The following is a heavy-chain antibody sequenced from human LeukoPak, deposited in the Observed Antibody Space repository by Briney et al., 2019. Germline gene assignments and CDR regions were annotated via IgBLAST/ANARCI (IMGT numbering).Heavy chain of an antibody. J-gene: IGHJ4*02. CDR1: GYTFTGYY. Sequence: ASVKVSCKASGYTFTGYYMHWVRQAPGQGLEWMGWINPNSGDTNYAQKFQGRVTMTRDTSISTAYMELSRLRSDDTAVYYCAGGGGYETTPFDYWGQGTLVTVSS. CDR2: INPNSGDT. D-gene: IGHD5-12*01. V-gene: IGHV1-2*02. CDR3: AGGGGYETTPFDY.